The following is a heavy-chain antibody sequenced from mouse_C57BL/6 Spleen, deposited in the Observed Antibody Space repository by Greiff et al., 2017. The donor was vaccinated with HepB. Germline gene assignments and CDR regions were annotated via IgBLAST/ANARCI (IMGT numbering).Heavy chain of an antibody. V-gene: IGHV3-6*01. J-gene: IGHJ4*01. CDR2: ISYDGSN. D-gene: IGHD2-5*01. CDR1: GYSITSGYY. Sequence: EVKLQESGPGLVKPSQSLSLTCSVTGYSITSGYYWNWIRQFPGNKLEWMGYISYDGSNNYNPSLKNRISITRDTSKNQFFLKLNSVTTEDTATYYCASSHYSNYAMDYWGQGTSVTVSS. CDR3: ASSHYSNYAMDY.